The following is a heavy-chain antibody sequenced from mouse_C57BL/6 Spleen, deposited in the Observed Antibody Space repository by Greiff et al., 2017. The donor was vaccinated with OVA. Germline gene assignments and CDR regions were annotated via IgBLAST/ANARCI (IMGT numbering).Heavy chain of an antibody. J-gene: IGHJ3*01. CDR3: ARHNGSNWEKGFAY. V-gene: IGHV5-6*01. CDR1: GFTFSSYG. CDR2: ISSGGSYT. Sequence: EVQLVESGGDLVKPGGSLKLSCAASGFTFSSYGMSWVRQTPDKRLEWVATISSGGSYTYYPDSVKGRFTISRDNAKNTLYLQMSSLKSEDTAMYYCARHNGSNWEKGFAYWGQGTLVTVSA. D-gene: IGHD4-1*01.